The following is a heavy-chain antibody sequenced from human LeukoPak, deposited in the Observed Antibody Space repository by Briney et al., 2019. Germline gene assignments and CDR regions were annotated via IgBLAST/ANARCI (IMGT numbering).Heavy chain of an antibody. D-gene: IGHD2-2*01. J-gene: IGHJ6*03. CDR2: IQSGGTT. CDR1: GFTVSSDY. V-gene: IGHV3-53*05. Sequence: GGSLRLSCAASGFTVSSDYMNWVRQAPGKGLEWVSVIQSGGTTYYADSVKGRFTISRDNSKNTLYLQMNSLRAEDTAVYYCAKAGYCSSTSCYFAGHYYYNMDVWGKGTTVTVSS. CDR3: AKAGYCSSTSCYFAGHYYYNMDV.